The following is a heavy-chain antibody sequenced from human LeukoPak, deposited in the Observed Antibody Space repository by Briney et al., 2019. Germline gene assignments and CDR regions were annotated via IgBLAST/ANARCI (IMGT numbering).Heavy chain of an antibody. CDR1: GFTFGDYA. CDR2: IRSKAYGGTT. Sequence: GGSLRLSCTASGFTFGDYAMSWFRQAPGKGLEWVGFIRSKAYGGTTEYAASVKGRFTISRDDSKSIAYLQMNSLKTEDTAVYYCTREGAVVTPDYYYYYMDVWGKGTTVTVSS. J-gene: IGHJ6*03. V-gene: IGHV3-49*03. CDR3: TREGAVVTPDYYYYYMDV. D-gene: IGHD3-22*01.